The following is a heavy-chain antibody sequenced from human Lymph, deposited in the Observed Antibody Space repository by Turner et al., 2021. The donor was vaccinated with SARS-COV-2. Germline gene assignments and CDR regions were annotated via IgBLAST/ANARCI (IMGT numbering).Heavy chain of an antibody. D-gene: IGHD5-18*01. CDR2: SNPSGGST. CDR1: GYTFTSYY. V-gene: IGHV1-46*01. J-gene: IGHJ6*02. Sequence: QVQLVQSGAEVKKPGASVKVSCKASGYTFTSYYMHLVRQAPGQGLEWIGISNPSGGSTNYAQKVQGRVTMTRDTSTSTVYMELSSLRSEDTAVYYCARDPPIQIWVDYFYYGMDVWGQGTTVTVSS. CDR3: ARDPPIQIWVDYFYYGMDV.